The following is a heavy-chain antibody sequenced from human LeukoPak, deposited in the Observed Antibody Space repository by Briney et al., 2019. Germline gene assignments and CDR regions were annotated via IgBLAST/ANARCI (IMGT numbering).Heavy chain of an antibody. Sequence: GGSLRLPCAASGFTFSSYAMHWVRQAPGKGLEWVAVISYDGSNKYYADSVKGRFTISRDNSKNTLYLQMNSLRAEDTAVYYCTRGRIKLDYWGRGTLVTVSS. V-gene: IGHV3-30*04. CDR1: GFTFSSYA. CDR3: TRGRIKLDY. CDR2: ISYDGSNK. J-gene: IGHJ4*02.